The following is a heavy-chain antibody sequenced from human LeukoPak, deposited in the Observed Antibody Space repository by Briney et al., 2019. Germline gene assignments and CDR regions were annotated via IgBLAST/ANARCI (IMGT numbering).Heavy chain of an antibody. J-gene: IGHJ4*02. Sequence: PGGSLRLSCAASGFTFSSYAMSWVRQAPGKGLEWVSAISGSGGSTYYADSVKGRFTISRGNSKNTLYLQLSSLRAEDTAVYYCAKAVSIDYYDSKNFYRVEFDSWGQGTLVTVSS. D-gene: IGHD3-22*01. CDR1: GFTFSSYA. V-gene: IGHV3-23*01. CDR2: ISGSGGST. CDR3: AKAVSIDYYDSKNFYRVEFDS.